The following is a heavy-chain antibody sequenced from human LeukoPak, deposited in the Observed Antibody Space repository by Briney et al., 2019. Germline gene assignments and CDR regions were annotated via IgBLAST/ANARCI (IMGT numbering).Heavy chain of an antibody. CDR3: ARAFADGYNSSPFDY. J-gene: IGHJ4*02. Sequence: GGSLRLSCAASGFTFSGYSMNWVRQAPGKGLEWASSISSSSSYIYYADSVKGRFTISRDNAKNSLYLQMNSLRAEDTAVYYCARAFADGYNSSPFDYWGQGTLVTVSS. CDR1: GFTFSGYS. D-gene: IGHD5-24*01. CDR2: ISSSSSYI. V-gene: IGHV3-21*01.